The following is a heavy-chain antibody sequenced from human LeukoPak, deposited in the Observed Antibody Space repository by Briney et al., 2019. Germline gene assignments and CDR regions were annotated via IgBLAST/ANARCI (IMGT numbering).Heavy chain of an antibody. CDR2: IQTSGKT. CDR1: GGSISSGSYY. Sequence: SQTLSLTCTVSGGSISSGSYYWSWIRQPAGKGLEWIGRIQTSGKTNYNPSLKSRVTMSVDTSKNQFSLKLSSVTAADTAVYYCVRDVGTSDAFDIWGQGTVVIVSS. CDR3: VRDVGTSDAFDI. J-gene: IGHJ3*02. V-gene: IGHV4-61*02. D-gene: IGHD1-1*01.